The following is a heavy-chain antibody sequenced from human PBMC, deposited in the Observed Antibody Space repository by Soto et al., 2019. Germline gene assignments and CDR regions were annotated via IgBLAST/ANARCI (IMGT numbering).Heavy chain of an antibody. V-gene: IGHV3-23*01. Sequence: EVQLLESGGGLVQPGGSLRLSCAASGFTFSSYAMSWVRQAPGKGLEWVSAISGSGGSTYYADSVKGRFTISRDNSKNKLCLQMNRLRAEDTAVYYCAKDVAVGGIGVCFTVYCVQASLVTVSS. CDR2: ISGSGGST. CDR1: GFTFSSYA. J-gene: IGHJ4*02. D-gene: IGHD2-21*01. CDR3: AKDVAVGGIGVCFTVY.